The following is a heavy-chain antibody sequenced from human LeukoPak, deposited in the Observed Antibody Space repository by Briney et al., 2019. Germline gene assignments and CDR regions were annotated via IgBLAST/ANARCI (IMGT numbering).Heavy chain of an antibody. D-gene: IGHD5-12*01. J-gene: IGHJ5*02. CDR1: GGTFSSYA. V-gene: IGHV1-69*06. CDR3: ARVWGSYSGYDLNWLDP. Sequence: SVKVSCKASGGTFSSYAISSVRLAPGQGLEWMGGIIPIFGTANYAQKFQGRVTVTADKSTSTAYMELSSLRSEDTAVYYCARVWGSYSGYDLNWLDPWGQGTLVTVSS. CDR2: IIPIFGTA.